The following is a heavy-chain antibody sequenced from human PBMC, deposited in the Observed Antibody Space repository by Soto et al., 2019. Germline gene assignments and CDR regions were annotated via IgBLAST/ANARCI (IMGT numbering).Heavy chain of an antibody. CDR2: ISDSGINT. CDR3: SKIVVTGKNYFDS. V-gene: IGHV3-23*01. J-gene: IGHJ4*02. CDR1: GFTFSNYV. D-gene: IGHD2-21*02. Sequence: EVQLLESGGDLVQPGGSLRLSCAASGFTFSNYVMSWVRQAPGKGLEWVSSISDSGINTWYADSVKGRFAISRDNSKNTLFLQMNGLRGEDTAMYYCSKIVVTGKNYFDSWGQGALVTVSS.